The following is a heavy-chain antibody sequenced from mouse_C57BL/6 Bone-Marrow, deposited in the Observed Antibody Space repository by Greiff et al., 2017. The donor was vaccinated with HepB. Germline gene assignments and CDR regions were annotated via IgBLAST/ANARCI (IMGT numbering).Heavy chain of an antibody. Sequence: QVHVKQPGAELVKPGASVKLSCKASGYTFTSYWMHWVKQRPGRGLEWIGRIDPNSGGTKYNEKFKSKATLTVDKPSSTAYMQLSSLTSEDSAVYYCAREGRDLLWYLTGYWGQGTTLTVSS. V-gene: IGHV1-72*01. CDR2: IDPNSGGT. CDR3: AREGRDLLWYLTGY. D-gene: IGHD2-1*01. CDR1: GYTFTSYW. J-gene: IGHJ2*01.